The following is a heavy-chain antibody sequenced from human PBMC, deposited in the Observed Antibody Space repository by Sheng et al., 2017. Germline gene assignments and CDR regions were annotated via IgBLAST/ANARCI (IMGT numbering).Heavy chain of an antibody. CDR2: VYQSGTT. D-gene: IGHD3-16*01. J-gene: IGHJ2*01. V-gene: IGHV4-38-2*02. CDR3: ARDVKLHWGTPPWYFDL. Sequence: QVQLQESGHGLVEPSETLSLTCTVSGSSIASDYCWDWIRQSPGKGLEWIGSVYQSGTTYINPSLKGRATISVDTSNNKFSLRVTSVTVDDAAVYYCARDVKLHWGTPPWYFDLWGRGTLVAVSS. CDR1: GSSIASDYC.